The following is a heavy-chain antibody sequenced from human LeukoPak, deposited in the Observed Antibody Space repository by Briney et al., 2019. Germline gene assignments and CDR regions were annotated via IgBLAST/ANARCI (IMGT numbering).Heavy chain of an antibody. Sequence: ASVKVSCKASGGTFSSYAISWVRQAPGQGLEWMGWISAYNGNTNYAQKLQDRVTMTTDTSTSTACMELRSLRSDDTAVYYCARGAPAYYYDSSGYYPWFDYWGQGTLVTVSS. D-gene: IGHD3-22*01. V-gene: IGHV1-18*01. J-gene: IGHJ4*02. CDR2: ISAYNGNT. CDR1: GGTFSSYA. CDR3: ARGAPAYYYDSSGYYPWFDY.